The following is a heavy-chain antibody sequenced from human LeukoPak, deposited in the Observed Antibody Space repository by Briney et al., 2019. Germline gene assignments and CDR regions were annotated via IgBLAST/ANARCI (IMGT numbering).Heavy chain of an antibody. CDR1: GYSISSGYY. Sequence: SETLSLTCTVSGYSISSGYYWGWIRQPPGKGLEWIGSIYHSGSTYFNPSLKSRVTISVDTSKNQFSLKLSSVTAADTAVYYCARDYDFWSGYSTYYFDYWGQGTLVTVSS. CDR2: IYHSGST. D-gene: IGHD3/OR15-3a*01. CDR3: ARDYDFWSGYSTYYFDY. J-gene: IGHJ4*02. V-gene: IGHV4-38-2*02.